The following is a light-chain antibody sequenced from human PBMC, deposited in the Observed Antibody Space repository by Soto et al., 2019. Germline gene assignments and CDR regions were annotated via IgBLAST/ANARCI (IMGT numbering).Light chain of an antibody. J-gene: IGKJ1*01. Sequence: EIVLTQSPGTLSLSPGERATLSCRASQSVSSAYLAWYQHKPGQPPTLLIYAASSRVTGIPHSLSGSGSGTDFTLTISRLEPEDFAVYYYEPYGSSSTWTFGQGTQVEIK. CDR3: EPYGSSSTWT. CDR1: QSVSSAY. CDR2: AAS. V-gene: IGKV3-20*01.